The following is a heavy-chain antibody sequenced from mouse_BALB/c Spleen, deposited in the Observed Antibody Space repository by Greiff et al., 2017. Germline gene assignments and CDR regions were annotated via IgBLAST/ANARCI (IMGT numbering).Heavy chain of an antibody. CDR3: SSDYYGSSTGFAY. Sequence: EVKLVESGGGLVKPGGSLKLSCAASGFTFSDYYMYWVRQTPEKRLEWVATISDGGSYTYYTDSVKGRFTISRDNAKNNLYMQMSSLKSEDTAMYYCSSDYYGSSTGFAYWGQGTLVTVSA. V-gene: IGHV5-4*02. J-gene: IGHJ3*01. CDR2: ISDGGSYT. D-gene: IGHD1-1*01. CDR1: GFTFSDYY.